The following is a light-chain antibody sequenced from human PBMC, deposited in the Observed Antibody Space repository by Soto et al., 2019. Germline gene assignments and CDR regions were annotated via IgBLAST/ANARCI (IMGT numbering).Light chain of an antibody. CDR3: QQYNNWPSPIT. V-gene: IGKV3-15*01. CDR2: GAS. Sequence: EIVMTQSPATLSVSPGERATLSCRASQSVSSNLAWYQQKPGQAPRLLIYGASTRATGIPARFSGSGSGTGFTLTISRLQSEDFAVYYCQQYNNWPSPITFGQGTRLEIK. CDR1: QSVSSN. J-gene: IGKJ5*01.